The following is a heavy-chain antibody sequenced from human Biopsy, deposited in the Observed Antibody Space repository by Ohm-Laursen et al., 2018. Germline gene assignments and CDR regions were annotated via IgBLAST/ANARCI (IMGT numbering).Heavy chain of an antibody. CDR1: DYTFYSYG. CDR3: ARVFGGAYYSYAFDI. Sequence: ASVKVSCKVSDYTFYSYGITWVRRAPGQGLEWMGWITADEKNSAPKFQGRVTMTTDMSTSTAYMELRGLKSDDTAVYYCARVFGGAYYSYAFDILGQGTLVIVSS. J-gene: IGHJ3*02. V-gene: IGHV1-18*04. CDR2: ITADEK. D-gene: IGHD1-26*01.